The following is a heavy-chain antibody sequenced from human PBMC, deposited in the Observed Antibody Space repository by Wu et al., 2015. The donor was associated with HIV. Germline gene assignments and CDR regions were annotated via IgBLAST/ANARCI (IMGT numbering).Heavy chain of an antibody. CDR1: YILTSYP. D-gene: IGHD6-19*01. CDR3: ARDMGHEGRHWLVQPGAFDI. Sequence: QVDLVQSGPETKRPGASVKVSCKASYILTSYPIGWVRQAPGQRLEWMGWMNPNNGYVKPAQRFQDRITMSTNNSAHTAYMELSRLRSDDTAVYYCARDMGHEGRHWLVQPGAFDIWGQGTMVTVSS. J-gene: IGHJ3*02. CDR2: MNPNNGYV. V-gene: IGHV1-18*01.